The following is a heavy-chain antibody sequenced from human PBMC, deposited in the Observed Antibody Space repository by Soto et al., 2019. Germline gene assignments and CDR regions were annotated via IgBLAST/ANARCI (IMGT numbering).Heavy chain of an antibody. J-gene: IGHJ4*02. D-gene: IGHD4-17*01. CDR3: ASSGSYGDYGGY. CDR1: AFTFSHYS. V-gene: IGHV3-64*07. Sequence: EVQLVESGGGLVQPGGSLRLSCAASAFTFSHYSMHWVRQAPGKGLEYVSAISSDGRSTYYADSVKGRFTISRDNSKNTLYLQMSSLRAEDMAVYYCASSGSYGDYGGYWGQGTLVTVSS. CDR2: ISSDGRST.